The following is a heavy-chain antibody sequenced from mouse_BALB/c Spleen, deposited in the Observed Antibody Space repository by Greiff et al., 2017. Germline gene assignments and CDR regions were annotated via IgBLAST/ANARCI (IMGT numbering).Heavy chain of an antibody. CDR2: ISSGGSYT. CDR3: TRVGYDGFSLVDY. D-gene: IGHD2-3*01. CDR1: GFTFSSYG. J-gene: IGHJ2*01. V-gene: IGHV5-6*02. Sequence: DVMLVESGGDLVKPGGSLKLSCAASGFTFSSYGMSWVRQTPDKRLEWVAIISSGGSYTYYPDSVKGRFTISRDNAKNTLYLQMSSLKSEDTAMYYCTRVGYDGFSLVDYWGQGTTLTVSS.